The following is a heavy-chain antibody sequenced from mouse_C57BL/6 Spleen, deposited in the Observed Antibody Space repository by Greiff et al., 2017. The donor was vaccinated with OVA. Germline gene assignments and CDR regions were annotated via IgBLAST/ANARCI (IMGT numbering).Heavy chain of an antibody. V-gene: IGHV5-4*03. CDR2: ISDGGSYT. Sequence: EVKLVESGGGLVKPGGSLKLSCAASGFTFSSYAMSWVRQTPEKGLEWVATISDGGSYTYYPDNVKGRFTISRDNAKNSLYLQMSHLKSDDTAMYYCARSYYNYPYYYAMDYWGQGTSVTVSS. CDR1: GFTFSSYA. D-gene: IGHD1-3*01. J-gene: IGHJ4*01. CDR3: ARSYYNYPYYYAMDY.